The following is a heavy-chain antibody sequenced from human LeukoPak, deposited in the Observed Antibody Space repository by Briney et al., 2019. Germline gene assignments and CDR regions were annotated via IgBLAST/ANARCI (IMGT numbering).Heavy chain of an antibody. D-gene: IGHD2-15*01. Sequence: ASVKVSCKASGYTFTNYDINWVRQATGQGLEWMGWMNPNSGGTNYAQKFQGRVTMTRDTSISTAYMELSRLRSDDTAVYYCARGSWDIVVVVAATRYFDYWGQGTLVTVSS. CDR2: MNPNSGGT. CDR3: ARGSWDIVVVVAATRYFDY. CDR1: GYTFTNYD. J-gene: IGHJ4*02. V-gene: IGHV1-2*02.